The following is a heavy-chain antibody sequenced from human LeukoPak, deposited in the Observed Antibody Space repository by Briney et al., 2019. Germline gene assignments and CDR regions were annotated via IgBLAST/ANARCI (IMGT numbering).Heavy chain of an antibody. J-gene: IGHJ4*02. Sequence: SGTLSLTCVVTGASISSGNWWSWVRQPPGKGLEWIGEIYHNGNVNYNPSLKSRVTMSVDNSKNHFSLNLRSLTAADTAVYYCARADILTGYGCDYWGQGTLVTVSS. CDR2: IYHNGNV. CDR1: GASISSGNW. CDR3: ARADILTGYGCDY. V-gene: IGHV4-4*02. D-gene: IGHD3-9*01.